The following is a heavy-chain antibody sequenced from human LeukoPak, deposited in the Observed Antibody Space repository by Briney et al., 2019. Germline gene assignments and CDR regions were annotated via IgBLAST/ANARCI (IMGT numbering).Heavy chain of an antibody. D-gene: IGHD2-2*02. Sequence: GGSLRLSCAASGFTFSSYGMHWVRQAPGKGLEWVAIIRYDGSNKYYADSVKGRFTISRDNSKNTLYLQMNSLRAEDTAVYYCAKAPGGPAAIWPTFDYWGQGTLVTVSS. CDR3: AKAPGGPAAIWPTFDY. J-gene: IGHJ4*02. CDR2: IRYDGSNK. V-gene: IGHV3-30*02. CDR1: GFTFSSYG.